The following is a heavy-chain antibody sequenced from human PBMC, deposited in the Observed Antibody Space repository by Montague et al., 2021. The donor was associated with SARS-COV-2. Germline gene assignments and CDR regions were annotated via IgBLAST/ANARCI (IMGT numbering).Heavy chain of an antibody. Sequence: SLSLSCAASGFTFSSYDMHWVRQATGKGLEWVSAIGTAGDTYYPGSVKGRFTISRENAKNSLYLQMNSLRAGDTAVYYCARDPGTVTSSWYFDLWGRGTLVTASS. CDR1: GFTFSSYD. CDR3: ARDPGTVTSSWYFDL. D-gene: IGHD4-17*01. V-gene: IGHV3-13*01. CDR2: IGTAGDT. J-gene: IGHJ2*01.